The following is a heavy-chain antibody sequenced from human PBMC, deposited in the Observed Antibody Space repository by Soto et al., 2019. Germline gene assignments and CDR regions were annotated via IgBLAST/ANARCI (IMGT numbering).Heavy chain of an antibody. Sequence: PGGSLRLSCAASGFTFSSYDMHWVRQATGKGLEWVSAIGTAGDTYYPGSVKGRFTISRENAKNSLYLQMNSLRAEDTAVYYCARDREYYDFWSGSYYYGMDVWGQGTTVTVSS. D-gene: IGHD3-3*01. CDR3: ARDREYYDFWSGSYYYGMDV. CDR2: IGTAGDT. V-gene: IGHV3-13*01. CDR1: GFTFSSYD. J-gene: IGHJ6*02.